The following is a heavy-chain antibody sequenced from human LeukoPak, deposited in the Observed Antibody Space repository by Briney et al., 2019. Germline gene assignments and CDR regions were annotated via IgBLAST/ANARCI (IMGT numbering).Heavy chain of an antibody. CDR1: GYNFISNW. V-gene: IGHV5-51*01. D-gene: IGHD5-12*01. CDR2: IYPHDSET. CDR3: ARVDRRGYSDYTAILPDY. J-gene: IGHJ4*02. Sequence: GESLKISCQGSGYNFISNWIGWVRQTPGKGLEFLGIIYPHDSETIYSPSFQGQVTVSADKSISTAYLQWNSLKASDTAMYYCARVDRRGYSDYTAILPDYWGQGTLVTVSS.